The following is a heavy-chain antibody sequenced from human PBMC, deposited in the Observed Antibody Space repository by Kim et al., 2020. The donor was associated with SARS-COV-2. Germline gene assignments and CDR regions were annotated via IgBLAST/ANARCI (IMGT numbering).Heavy chain of an antibody. V-gene: IGHV3-7*01. CDR3: AREGVYYDSSGYYYYDYYYYGMDV. CDR2: IKQDGSEK. J-gene: IGHJ6*02. CDR1: GFTFSSYW. D-gene: IGHD3-22*01. Sequence: GGSLRLSCAASGFTFSSYWMSWVRQAPGKGLEWVANIKQDGSEKYYVDSVKGRFTISRDNAKNSLYLQMNSLRAEDTAVYYCAREGVYYDSSGYYYYDYYYYGMDVWGQGTTVTVSS.